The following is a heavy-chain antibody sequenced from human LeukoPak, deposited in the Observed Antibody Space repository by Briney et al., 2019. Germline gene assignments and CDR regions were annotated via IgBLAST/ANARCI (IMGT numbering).Heavy chain of an antibody. CDR1: GFTLTNYA. CDR2: ISYAGTNK. D-gene: IGHD3-22*01. V-gene: IGHV3-30-3*01. J-gene: IGHJ4*02. Sequence: GTSLRLSCVVSGFTLTNYALHWVRQAPGKGLEWVAVISYAGTNKYYADSVKGRFTISRDISKNTVYLHMDSLRDEDTAVYFCAKGGYYYDTTGSPGDYWGQGTLVTVSS. CDR3: AKGGYYYDTTGSPGDY.